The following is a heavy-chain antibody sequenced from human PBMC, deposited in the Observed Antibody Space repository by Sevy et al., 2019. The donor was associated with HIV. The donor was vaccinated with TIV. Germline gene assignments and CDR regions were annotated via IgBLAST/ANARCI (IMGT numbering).Heavy chain of an antibody. V-gene: IGHV3-23*01. Sequence: GGSLRLSCAASGLTFNDYALSWVRQAPGMGLEWVSSVRPTGETYYSDSVKGRFTVSRDNSKTTVFLQMSGLRAEDTAVYYCATSLGGVAGPLVYWGQGTLVTVSS. CDR2: VRPTGET. D-gene: IGHD6-19*01. CDR1: GLTFNDYA. J-gene: IGHJ4*02. CDR3: ATSLGGVAGPLVY.